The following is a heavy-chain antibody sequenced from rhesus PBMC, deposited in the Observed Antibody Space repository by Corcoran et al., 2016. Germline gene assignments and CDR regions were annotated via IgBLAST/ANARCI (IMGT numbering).Heavy chain of an antibody. CDR2: ISNGGGNK. CDR1: GFTFSDYY. CDR3: ARVIYDSSSPYFDF. D-gene: IGHD4-29*01. Sequence: VQLVESGGGLATPGGSLRLSCAASGFTFSDYYLDWVRQAPGKGLEWVSRISNGGGNKWYADSVKGRFTISRENAKNTLFLQMNSLGAEDTAVYFCARVIYDSSSPYFDFWGQGVLVTVSS. J-gene: IGHJ4*01. V-gene: IGHV3-178*01.